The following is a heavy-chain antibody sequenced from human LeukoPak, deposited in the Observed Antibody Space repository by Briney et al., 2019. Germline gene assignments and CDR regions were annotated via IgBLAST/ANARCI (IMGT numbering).Heavy chain of an antibody. Sequence: GGSLRLSCAASGFTFGSYGIYWVRQAPGKGLEWVAGIRYDGSDRSYADPVKGRFTISRDNSKNTVDLQMNSLRAEDTAVYYCARDNWGDGGYHRTLDYWGQGTLVTVSS. D-gene: IGHD3-22*01. CDR2: IRYDGSDR. V-gene: IGHV3-33*01. CDR1: GFTFGSYG. CDR3: ARDNWGDGGYHRTLDY. J-gene: IGHJ4*02.